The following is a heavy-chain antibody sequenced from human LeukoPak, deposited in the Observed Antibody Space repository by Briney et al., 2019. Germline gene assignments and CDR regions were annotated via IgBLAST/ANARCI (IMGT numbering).Heavy chain of an antibody. D-gene: IGHD4-17*01. V-gene: IGHV3-21*01. J-gene: IGHJ4*02. CDR3: ATTVTTASKYYFDY. CDR1: GFTFSSYV. CDR2: ISSSSTYM. Sequence: PGRSLRLSCAASGFTFSSYVMHWVRQAPGKGLEWVSSISSSSTYMYYADSVKGRFTISRDNAKNSLYLQMNSLRAEDTAVYYCATTVTTASKYYFDYWGQGTLVTVSS.